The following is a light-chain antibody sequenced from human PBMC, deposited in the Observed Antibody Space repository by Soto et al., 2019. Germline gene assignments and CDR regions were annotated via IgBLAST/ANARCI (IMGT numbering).Light chain of an antibody. Sequence: EIVMTQSPATLSVSPGEGASLSCRASQAISGNYLAWYQHKPGQAPRLLMYGASSRATGIPDRFSGSGSGTDFTLTISRLEPEDFAVYYCQQYGSSPPITFGQGTRLENK. CDR2: GAS. CDR3: QQYGSSPPIT. CDR1: QAISGNY. J-gene: IGKJ5*01. V-gene: IGKV3-20*01.